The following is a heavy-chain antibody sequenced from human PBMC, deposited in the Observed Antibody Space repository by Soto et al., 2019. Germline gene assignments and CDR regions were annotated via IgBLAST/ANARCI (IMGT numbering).Heavy chain of an antibody. CDR3: AKTGTVGWSPFGYSSSWPFDY. CDR2: ISGSGGST. D-gene: IGHD6-13*01. Sequence: GGSLRLSCAASGFTFSSYAMSWVRQAPGKGLEWVSAISGSGGSTYYADSVKGRFTISRDNSKNTLYLQMNSLRAEDTAVYYCAKTGTVGWSPFGYSSSWPFDYWGQGTLVTVSS. CDR1: GFTFSSYA. J-gene: IGHJ4*02. V-gene: IGHV3-23*01.